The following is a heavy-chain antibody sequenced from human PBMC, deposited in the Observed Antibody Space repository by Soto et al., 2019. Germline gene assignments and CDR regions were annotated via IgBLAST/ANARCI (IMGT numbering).Heavy chain of an antibody. CDR1: GFSFSNHG. Sequence: QMQLVESGGGAVQPGRSLRLSCAASGFSFSNHGMHWVRQAPGKGLEWVADISNDGNNRWYVDSVKGRFTISRDNSKNTVYLQMNGLRTEDTAVYYCVSGEGGNGHDTRFDYWGQGTLVTVSS. D-gene: IGHD3-10*01. V-gene: IGHV3-30*03. J-gene: IGHJ4*02. CDR2: ISNDGNNR. CDR3: VSGEGGNGHDTRFDY.